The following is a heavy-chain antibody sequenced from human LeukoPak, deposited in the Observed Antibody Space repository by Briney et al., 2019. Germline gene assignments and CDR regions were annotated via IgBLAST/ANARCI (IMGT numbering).Heavy chain of an antibody. D-gene: IGHD6-13*01. CDR2: ISYSGST. Sequence: SETLSLTCTVSGGSISSYYWTWIRQPPGRGLEWIGSISYSGSTNYNPSLKSRVTISVDTSKNQFSLKLSSVTAADTAVYYCARGPNIAAAGINYWGQGTLVTVSS. CDR3: ARGPNIAAAGINY. V-gene: IGHV4-59*12. J-gene: IGHJ4*02. CDR1: GGSISSYY.